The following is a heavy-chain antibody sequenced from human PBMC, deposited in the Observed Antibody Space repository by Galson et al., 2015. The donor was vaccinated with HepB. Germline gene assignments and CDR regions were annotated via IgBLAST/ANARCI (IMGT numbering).Heavy chain of an antibody. CDR2: INPNSGGT. Sequence: SVKVSCKASGYTFTGYYMHWVRQAPGQGLEWMGWINPNSGGTNYAQKFQGRVTMTRDTSISTAYMELSRLRSDDTAVYYCASSSWYYYYGMDVWGQGTTVTVSS. J-gene: IGHJ6*02. CDR1: GYTFTGYY. D-gene: IGHD6-13*01. V-gene: IGHV1-2*02. CDR3: ASSSWYYYYGMDV.